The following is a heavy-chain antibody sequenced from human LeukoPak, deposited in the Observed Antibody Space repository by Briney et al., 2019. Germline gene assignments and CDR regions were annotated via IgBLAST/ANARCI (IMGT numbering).Heavy chain of an antibody. V-gene: IGHV4-38-2*02. Sequence: SETLSLTCTVSGYSISSGYYWGWIRQPPGKGLEWIGSIYHSGSTYYNPSLKSRVTISVDTSKNQFSLKLSSVTAADTAVYYCARVALRYYYYYMDVWGKGTTVTVSS. CDR1: GYSISSGYY. CDR3: ARVALRYYYYYMDV. J-gene: IGHJ6*03. D-gene: IGHD4-17*01. CDR2: IYHSGST.